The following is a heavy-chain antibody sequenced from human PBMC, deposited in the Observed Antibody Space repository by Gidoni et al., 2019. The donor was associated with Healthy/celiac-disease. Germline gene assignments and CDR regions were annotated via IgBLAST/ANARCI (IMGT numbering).Heavy chain of an antibody. D-gene: IGHD3-10*01. J-gene: IGHJ4*02. CDR1: GFTVSSNY. CDR2: IYSGGST. Sequence: EVQLVESGGGLIQPGGSLRLSCAASGFTVSSNYMSWVRQAPGKGLEWVSVIYSGGSTYYADSVKGRFTIARDNSKNTLYLQMNSLRAEDTAVYYCARHWRDHYYGSGSYYHYFDYWGQGTLVTVSS. CDR3: ARHWRDHYYGSGSYYHYFDY. V-gene: IGHV3-53*01.